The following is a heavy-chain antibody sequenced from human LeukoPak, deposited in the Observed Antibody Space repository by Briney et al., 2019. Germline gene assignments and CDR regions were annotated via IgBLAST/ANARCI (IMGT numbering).Heavy chain of an antibody. CDR2: IKQDGSEK. Sequence: PAVSLRRSSSGSGFTCNNLWMVWVGQAPGKELEGVDNIKQDGSEKYYVDSVKGQFTISRDNAQNSLYPQMNSLRAEDTAVYYCAREGLLLEDYWGQGTLVTVSS. V-gene: IGHV3-7*01. J-gene: IGHJ4*02. D-gene: IGHD3-22*01. CDR3: AREGLLLEDY. CDR1: GFTCNNLW.